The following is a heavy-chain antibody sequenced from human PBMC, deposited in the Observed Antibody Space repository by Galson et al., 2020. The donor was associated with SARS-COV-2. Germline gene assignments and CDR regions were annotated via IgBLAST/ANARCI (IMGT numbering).Heavy chain of an antibody. CDR1: GYTFIDYF. J-gene: IGHJ3*01. Sequence: ASVKVSCKASGYTFIDYFLHWVRLAPGQGLEWMGWMNPKSGETKYARKFQGRVTMTRLASINTAYLDLGRLKSDDTAVYYCASRREDGPFDLWGQGTLVTVSS. CDR2: MNPKSGET. CDR3: ASRREDGPFDL. V-gene: IGHV1-2*02.